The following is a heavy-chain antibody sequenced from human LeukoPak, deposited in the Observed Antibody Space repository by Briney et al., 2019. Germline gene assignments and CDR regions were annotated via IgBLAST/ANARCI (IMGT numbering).Heavy chain of an antibody. CDR2: INSYDGNT. CDR3: ARDASGSGKGYLDY. J-gene: IGHJ4*02. Sequence: ASVKVSCKASGYAFSSHGFSWVRQAPGQGLEWMGWINSYDGNTKSVDKLQGRVTMTTDTSKSTAYMELRSLTSDDTAVYYCARDASGSGKGYLDYWGQGTLVTVSS. V-gene: IGHV1-18*01. CDR1: GYAFSSHG. D-gene: IGHD3-10*01.